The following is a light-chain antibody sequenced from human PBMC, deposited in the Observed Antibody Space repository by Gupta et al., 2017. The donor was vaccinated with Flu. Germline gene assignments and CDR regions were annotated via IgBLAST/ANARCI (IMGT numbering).Light chain of an antibody. CDR3: QQYNNWPLIT. CDR2: GAS. V-gene: IGKV3-15*01. J-gene: IGKJ5*01. Sequence: GTLSVSPGERATLSCRASQSLNTNLAWYQQKPGQSPRLLIYGASTRATDIPPRFSGSGYGKEFTLTISSRQSEDFAVYYCQQYNNWPLITFGQGTLMEIK. CDR1: QSLNTN.